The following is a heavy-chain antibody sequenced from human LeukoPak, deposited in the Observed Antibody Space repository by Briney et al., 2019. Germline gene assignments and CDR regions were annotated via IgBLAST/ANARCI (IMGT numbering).Heavy chain of an antibody. CDR3: AREVGSSSSAFDY. CDR2: INPNSGGT. V-gene: IGHV1-2*02. D-gene: IGHD6-6*01. Sequence: ASVKVSCKASGYTFTGYCMHWVRQAPGQGLEWMGWINPNSGGTNYAQKFQGRVTMTRDTSISTAYMELSRLRSDDTAVYYCAREVGSSSSAFDYWGQGTLVTVSS. J-gene: IGHJ4*02. CDR1: GYTFTGYC.